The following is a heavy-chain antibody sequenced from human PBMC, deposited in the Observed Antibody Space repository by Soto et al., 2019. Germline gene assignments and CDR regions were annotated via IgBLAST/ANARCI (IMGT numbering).Heavy chain of an antibody. CDR1: CGSFSGYY. CDR3: ARDVLLWFGELPFFWFDP. V-gene: IGHV4-34*01. Sequence: SETLSLTCAVYCGSFSGYYWSWIRQPPGKGLEWIGEINHSGSTNYNPSLKSRVTISVDTSKNQFSLKLSSVTAADTAVYYCARDVLLWFGELPFFWFDPWGQGTLVTVSS. CDR2: INHSGST. D-gene: IGHD3-10*01. J-gene: IGHJ5*02.